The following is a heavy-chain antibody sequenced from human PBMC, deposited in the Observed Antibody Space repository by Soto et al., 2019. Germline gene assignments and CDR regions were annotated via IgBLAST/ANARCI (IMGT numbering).Heavy chain of an antibody. J-gene: IGHJ4*02. CDR3: ARVYSSSWYGDFDY. V-gene: IGHV1-18*01. Sequence: GASVKVSCKASGYTFISYGISWVRQAPGQGLEWMGWIGAYDGNTNYAQKLQGRVTMTTDTSTSTAYMELRSLRSDDTAVYYCARVYSSSWYGDFDYWGQGTLVTVSS. CDR2: IGAYDGNT. CDR1: GYTFISYG. D-gene: IGHD6-13*01.